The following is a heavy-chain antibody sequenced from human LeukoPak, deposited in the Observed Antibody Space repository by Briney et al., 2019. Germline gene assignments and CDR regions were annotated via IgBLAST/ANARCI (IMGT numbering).Heavy chain of an antibody. Sequence: GASVKVSCKASGHTFTSYGISWVRQAPGQGLEWMGWIGAYNGNTNYAQKLQGRVTMTTHTSTSTAYMELRSLRSDDTAVYYCARPLYDYVWGSYRSIPDAFDIWGQGTMVTVSS. J-gene: IGHJ3*02. CDR2: IGAYNGNT. CDR1: GHTFTSYG. CDR3: ARPLYDYVWGSYRSIPDAFDI. V-gene: IGHV1-18*04. D-gene: IGHD3-16*02.